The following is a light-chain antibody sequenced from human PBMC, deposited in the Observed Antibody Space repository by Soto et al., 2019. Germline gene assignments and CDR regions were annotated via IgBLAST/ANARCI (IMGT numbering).Light chain of an antibody. CDR2: EGS. J-gene: IGLJ1*01. CDR3: CSYAGRV. Sequence: QSVLTQPASVSGSPGQSITISCTGTSSDVGSYNLVSWYQQHPGKAPKLMIYEGSKRPSGVSNRFSGSKSGNTASLTISGLQAEDAADYYCCSYAGRVFGTGTKVPVL. V-gene: IGLV2-23*01. CDR1: SSDVGSYNL.